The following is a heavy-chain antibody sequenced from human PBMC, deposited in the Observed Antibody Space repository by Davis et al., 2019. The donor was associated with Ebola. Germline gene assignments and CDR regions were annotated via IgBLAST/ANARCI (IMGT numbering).Heavy chain of an antibody. V-gene: IGHV3-73*01. J-gene: IGHJ4*02. D-gene: IGHD6-19*01. CDR2: IRSKANSYAT. CDR1: GCTFSGYA. CDR3: TGTVAGVDY. Sequence: GESLKISCAASGCTFSGYAMHWVCQASGKALEWAGRIRSKANSYATAYAASVKGRFTISRDDSKNTAYLQMNSLKTEDTAVYYCTGTVAGVDYWGQGTLITVSS.